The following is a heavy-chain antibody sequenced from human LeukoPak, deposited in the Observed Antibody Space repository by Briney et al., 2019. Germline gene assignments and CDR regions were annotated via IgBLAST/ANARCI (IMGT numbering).Heavy chain of an antibody. Sequence: GGSLRLSCVVSGFTVSSDYMSWVRQAPGKGLECVSLIYTGGSTYYADSVKGRFTISRDESKNTLYLQMNSLRAEDTAIYYCARVSGSYHPFDYWGQGTLVTVSS. CDR2: IYTGGST. V-gene: IGHV3-53*01. CDR1: GFTVSSDY. CDR3: ARVSGSYHPFDY. J-gene: IGHJ4*02. D-gene: IGHD1-26*01.